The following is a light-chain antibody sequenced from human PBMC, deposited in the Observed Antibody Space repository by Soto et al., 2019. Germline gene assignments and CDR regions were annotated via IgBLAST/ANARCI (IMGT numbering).Light chain of an antibody. V-gene: IGKV3-11*01. CDR2: DAS. CDR3: QQRYNFLT. Sequence: EIVLTQSPGTLSLSPGERATLSCRASQSVSRYLAWYQQKPGQAPRLLIYDASHRATGIPARFSGSGSGTEFTLTHRRLGAEDFAIYYCQQRYNFLTFGGGTKVEI. CDR1: QSVSRY. J-gene: IGKJ4*01.